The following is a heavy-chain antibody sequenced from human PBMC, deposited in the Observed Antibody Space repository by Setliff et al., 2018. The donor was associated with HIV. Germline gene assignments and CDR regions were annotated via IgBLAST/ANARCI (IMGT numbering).Heavy chain of an antibody. V-gene: IGHV3-64D*09. J-gene: IGHJ5*02. Sequence: LRLSCSASGFTFSSYNLHWVRQAPEKGLEYVSVITGNGDFSYYADSVKGRFTISRDNSKNTVYLQMSSLRPEDTAVYYCARGGDGSGRYELDLWGQGTMVTVSS. CDR3: ARGGDGSGRYELDL. D-gene: IGHD3-10*01. CDR2: ITGNGDFS. CDR1: GFTFSSYN.